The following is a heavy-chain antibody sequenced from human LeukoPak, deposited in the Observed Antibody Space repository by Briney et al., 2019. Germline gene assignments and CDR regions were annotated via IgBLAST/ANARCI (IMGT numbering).Heavy chain of an antibody. Sequence: GGSLRLSCAASGFTFSNYAVHWVRQAPGRGLEWVAVISYDGSNKYYAGSVKGRFTISRDNSKNTLYLQMNSPRTEDTAVYYCARDPPSYGTFDYWGQGTLVTVSS. J-gene: IGHJ4*02. V-gene: IGHV3-30-3*01. CDR2: ISYDGSNK. CDR3: ARDPPSYGTFDY. CDR1: GFTFSNYA. D-gene: IGHD3-16*01.